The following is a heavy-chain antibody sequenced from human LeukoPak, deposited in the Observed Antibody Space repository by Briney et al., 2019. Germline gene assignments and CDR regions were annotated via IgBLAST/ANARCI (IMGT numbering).Heavy chain of an antibody. CDR2: INPHSGGT. Sequence: ASVKVSCKASGFTFTGYYIHWVRQAPGQGLEWMGYINPHSGGTNSPQKFQGRVTMTTDTSISAAYMELSSLISDDTTMYYCVREGNELLSKNFDYWGQGTLVTVSS. V-gene: IGHV1-2*02. CDR1: GFTFTGYY. J-gene: IGHJ4*02. CDR3: VREGNELLSKNFDY. D-gene: IGHD2-21*02.